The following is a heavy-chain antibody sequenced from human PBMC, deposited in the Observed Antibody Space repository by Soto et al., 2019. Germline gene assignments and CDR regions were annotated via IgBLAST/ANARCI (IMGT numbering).Heavy chain of an antibody. D-gene: IGHD3-10*01. Sequence: PGGSLRLSCAASGFTFSSYGMHWVRQAPGKGLEWVAVISYDGSNKYYADSVKGRFTISRDNSKNTLYLQMNSLRAEDTAVYYCAKSRSGAFDIWGQGTMVTVSS. CDR1: GFTFSSYG. CDR3: AKSRSGAFDI. J-gene: IGHJ3*02. CDR2: ISYDGSNK. V-gene: IGHV3-30*18.